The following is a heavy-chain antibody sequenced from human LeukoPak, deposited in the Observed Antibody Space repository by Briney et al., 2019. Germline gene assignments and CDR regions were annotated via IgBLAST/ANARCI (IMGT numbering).Heavy chain of an antibody. CDR2: ISSTSIYT. CDR3: ARGFELITFGGAIGKLNWFDS. Sequence: GGSLRLSCAASGFTFSDYYMSWIRQAPGKGLEWVSDISSTSIYTNYADSVKGRFTTSRDNAKNSLYLQMYSLRAEDTAVYYCARGFELITFGGAIGKLNWFDSWGQGTLVTVSS. D-gene: IGHD3-16*02. J-gene: IGHJ5*01. V-gene: IGHV3-11*05. CDR1: GFTFSDYY.